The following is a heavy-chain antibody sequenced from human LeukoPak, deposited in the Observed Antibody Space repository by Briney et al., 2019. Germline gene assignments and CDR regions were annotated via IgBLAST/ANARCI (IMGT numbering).Heavy chain of an antibody. J-gene: IGHJ4*02. CDR1: GGSFSGYY. CDR3: ARDGGSESNFDY. V-gene: IGHV4-34*01. D-gene: IGHD3-16*01. CDR2: INHSGST. Sequence: SETLSLTCAVYGGSFSGYYWSWIRQPPGKGLEWIGEINHSGSTNYNPSLKSRVTISVDTSKNQFSLKLSSVTAADTAVYYCARDGGSESNFDYWGQGTLVTVSS.